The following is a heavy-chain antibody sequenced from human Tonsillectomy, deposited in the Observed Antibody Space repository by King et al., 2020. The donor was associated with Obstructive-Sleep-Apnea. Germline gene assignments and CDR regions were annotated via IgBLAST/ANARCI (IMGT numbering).Heavy chain of an antibody. V-gene: IGHV4-34*01. D-gene: IGHD2-21*02. CDR1: GGSFSGYY. Sequence: VQLQQWGAGLLKPSETLSLTCAVYGGSFSGYYWSWIRQPPGKGLEWIGEINHSGSTNYTPSLKSRSPISVDTSKNQFSLNVGSGTAADTAMYYCAKIWGDSTDYWGQGTQVTVSS. CDR2: INHSGST. CDR3: AKIWGDSTDY. J-gene: IGHJ4*02.